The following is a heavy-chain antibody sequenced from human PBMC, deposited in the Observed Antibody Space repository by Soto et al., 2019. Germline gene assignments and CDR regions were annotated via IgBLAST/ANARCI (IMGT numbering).Heavy chain of an antibody. CDR1: GDSISSYY. CDR2: IYYSGST. Sequence: SETLSLTSTVSGDSISSYYWSWIRQPPGKGLEWIGYIYYSGSTNYNPSLKSRVTISVDTPKNQFSLKLTSVTAADTAVYYCARGVATIGPWGQGTLVTV. J-gene: IGHJ5*02. CDR3: ARGVATIGP. V-gene: IGHV4-59*01. D-gene: IGHD5-12*01.